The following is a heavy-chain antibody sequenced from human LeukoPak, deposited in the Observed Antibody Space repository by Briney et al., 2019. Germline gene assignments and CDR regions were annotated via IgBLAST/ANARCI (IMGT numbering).Heavy chain of an antibody. J-gene: IGHJ4*02. Sequence: GGTLRLSCAASGFTFSSYGMSWVRQAPGKGLEWVSGMSGSGGSTYYADSVKGRFTISRDNSKNTLYLQLNSLRAEDTAVYYCARDRSPSIVVVPAPLDYWGQGTLVTVSS. D-gene: IGHD2-2*01. V-gene: IGHV3-23*01. CDR2: MSGSGGST. CDR3: ARDRSPSIVVVPAPLDY. CDR1: GFTFSSYG.